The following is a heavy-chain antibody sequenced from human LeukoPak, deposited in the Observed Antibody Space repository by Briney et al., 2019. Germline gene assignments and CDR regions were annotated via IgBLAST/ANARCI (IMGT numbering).Heavy chain of an antibody. Sequence: ASVKVSCKASGGTFSSYAISWVRQAPGQGLEWMGGIIPIFGTANYAQKFQGRVMITADESTSTAYMELSSLRSEDTAVYYCAGLAARPLEGMDVWGQGTTVTVSS. D-gene: IGHD6-6*01. CDR2: IIPIFGTA. J-gene: IGHJ6*02. CDR1: GGTFSSYA. V-gene: IGHV1-69*13. CDR3: AGLAARPLEGMDV.